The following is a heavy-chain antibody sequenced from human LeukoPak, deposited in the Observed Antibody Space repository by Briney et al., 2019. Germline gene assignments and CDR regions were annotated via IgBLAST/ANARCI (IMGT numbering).Heavy chain of an antibody. V-gene: IGHV4-34*01. CDR1: GGSFSGYY. CDR3: ARGGASTYYDSGGFFSF. CDR2: INHSGST. Sequence: PSETLSLTCAVYGGSFSGYYWSWIRQPPGKGLEWIGEINHSGSTNYNPSLKSRVTISVDTSKNQFSLKLSSVTAADTAVYYCARGGASTYYDSGGFFSFWGQGAQVTVSS. J-gene: IGHJ4*02. D-gene: IGHD3-22*01.